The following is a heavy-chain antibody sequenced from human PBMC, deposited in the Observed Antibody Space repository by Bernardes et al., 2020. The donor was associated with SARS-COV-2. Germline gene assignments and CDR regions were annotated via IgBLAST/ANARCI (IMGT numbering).Heavy chain of an antibody. CDR2: IYTVGSV. J-gene: IGHJ4*02. D-gene: IGHD2-15*01. V-gene: IGHV4-61*09. Sequence: TLSLTCTVSGGSITSGGGGYYWSWIRQAAGKGLEWIGHIYTVGSVHYNPSLKSRVTISVDTSKNQFSLKLTSVTAADMAIYYCVLAGPTSMSTRTFDHWGQGTLVTVSS. CDR1: GGSITSGGGGYY. CDR3: VLAGPTSMSTRTFDH.